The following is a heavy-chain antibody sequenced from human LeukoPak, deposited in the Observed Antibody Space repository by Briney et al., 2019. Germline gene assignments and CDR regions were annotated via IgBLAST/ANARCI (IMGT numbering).Heavy chain of an antibody. V-gene: IGHV1-46*01. J-gene: IGHJ4*02. CDR2: INPSGGGT. Sequence: GASVKVSCKASGYTFTNNYMHWVRQAPGQGLEWMGIINPSGGGTGYAQKFQGSITMTRDTSTITVYMELSSLRSDDTAVYYCARGGGYTYGSFDYWGQGTLVTVSS. CDR3: ARGGGYTYGSFDY. D-gene: IGHD5-18*01. CDR1: GYTFTNNY.